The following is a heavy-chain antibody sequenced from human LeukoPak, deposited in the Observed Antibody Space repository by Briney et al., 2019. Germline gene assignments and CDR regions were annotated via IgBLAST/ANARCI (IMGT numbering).Heavy chain of an antibody. D-gene: IGHD6-13*01. J-gene: IGHJ4*02. CDR1: GFTFSDYS. CDR3: ANEAAVPAPMFDY. Sequence: GGSLRLSCAASGFTFSDYSMNWVRQAPGQGLEWVSSISSSGGYIYYADSVKGRFTISRDNAKNLLYLQVNSLRAEDTAVYYCANEAAVPAPMFDYWGQGTLVTVSS. CDR2: ISSSGGYI. V-gene: IGHV3-21*04.